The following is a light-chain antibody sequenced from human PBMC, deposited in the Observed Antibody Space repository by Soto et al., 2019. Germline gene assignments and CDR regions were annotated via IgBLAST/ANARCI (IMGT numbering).Light chain of an antibody. CDR3: QQYNTWPRT. CDR1: QSVSNN. J-gene: IGKJ1*01. V-gene: IGKV3-15*01. Sequence: EIVMTQSPATLSVSPGERATLPCRASQSVSNNLAWYQQKPGQAPRLLIYGASTRATGIPARFSGSESGTEFTLTVSSLQSEDFEVYYCQQYNTWPRTFGQGTKVEIK. CDR2: GAS.